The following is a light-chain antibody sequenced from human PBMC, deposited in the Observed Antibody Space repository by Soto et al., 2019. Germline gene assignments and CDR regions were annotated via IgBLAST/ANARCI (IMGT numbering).Light chain of an antibody. Sequence: EIVLTQSPGTLSLSPGERVTLSCRASHSVPTNYLVWYQQKPGQSPRLLIYGASTRATGIPERFSGSGSGTDFTLTISRLEPEDFAVYYCQDYGSSEWTFGQGTKVDIK. J-gene: IGKJ1*01. CDR1: HSVPTNY. CDR3: QDYGSSEWT. V-gene: IGKV3-20*01. CDR2: GAS.